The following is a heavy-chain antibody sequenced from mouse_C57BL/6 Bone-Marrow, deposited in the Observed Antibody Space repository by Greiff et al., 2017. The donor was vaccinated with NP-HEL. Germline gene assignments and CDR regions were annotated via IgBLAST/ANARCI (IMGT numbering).Heavy chain of an antibody. CDR1: GYTFTSYW. CDR2: IDPSDSYT. D-gene: IGHD2-4*01. CDR3: ARDYDDSNWYFDV. Sequence: VKLQQPGAELVMPGASVKLSCKASGYTFTSYWMHWVKQRPGQGLEWIGEIDPSDSYTNYNQKFKGKSTLTVDKSSSTAYMQLSSLTSEDSAVYYCARDYDDSNWYFDVWGTGTTVTVSS. V-gene: IGHV1-69*01. J-gene: IGHJ1*03.